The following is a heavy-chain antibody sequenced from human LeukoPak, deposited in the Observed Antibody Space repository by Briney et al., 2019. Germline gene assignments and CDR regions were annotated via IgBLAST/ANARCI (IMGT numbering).Heavy chain of an antibody. V-gene: IGHV1-2*02. D-gene: IGHD3-10*01. CDR2: INPNSGGT. CDR1: GYTFTGYY. Sequence: GASVTVSCKASGYTFTGYYMHWVRQAPGQGLEWMGWINPNSGGTNYAQEFQGRVTMTRDTSISTAYMELSRLRSDDTAVYYCARLLWFGETHFDYWGQGTLVTVSS. CDR3: ARLLWFGETHFDY. J-gene: IGHJ4*02.